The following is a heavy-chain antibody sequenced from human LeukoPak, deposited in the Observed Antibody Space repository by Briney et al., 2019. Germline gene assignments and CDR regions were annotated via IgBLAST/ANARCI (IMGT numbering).Heavy chain of an antibody. V-gene: IGHV3-21*01. Sequence: GGSLRLSCAASGFTFSRYSMNWVRQAPGKGLEWVSSISSSSSYIYYADSVKGRFTISRDNAKNTLYLQMNSLRAEDTAVYHCARVSGWYVFDYWGQGTLVTVSS. CDR1: GFTFSRYS. D-gene: IGHD6-19*01. J-gene: IGHJ4*02. CDR2: ISSSSSYI. CDR3: ARVSGWYVFDY.